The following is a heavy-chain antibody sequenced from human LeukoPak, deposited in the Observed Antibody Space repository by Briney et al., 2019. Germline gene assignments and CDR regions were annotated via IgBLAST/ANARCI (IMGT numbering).Heavy chain of an antibody. CDR1: GYTFTSYD. CDR2: MNPNSGNT. Sequence: ASVKVSFKASGYTFTSYDINWVRQATGQGLEWMGWMNPNSGNTGYAQKFQGRVTMTRNTSISTAYMELSSLRSEDTAVYYCARERGSSGWYEEEWFDPWGQGTLVTVSS. V-gene: IGHV1-8*01. J-gene: IGHJ5*02. D-gene: IGHD6-19*01. CDR3: ARERGSSGWYEEEWFDP.